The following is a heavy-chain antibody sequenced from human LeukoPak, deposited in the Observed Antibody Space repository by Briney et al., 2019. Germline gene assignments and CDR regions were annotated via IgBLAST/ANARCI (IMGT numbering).Heavy chain of an antibody. V-gene: IGHV3-66*01. D-gene: IGHD6-25*01. CDR2: IYSGGST. J-gene: IGHJ3*02. CDR1: GYAVRSNY. CDR3: AREAGSDAFDI. Sequence: GGSLRLSCAASGYAVRSNYMSWVPQAPGEGLEWVSVIYSGGSTYYADSVKGRFTISRDNSKNTLYLQMNSLRAEDTAVYYCAREAGSDAFDIWGQGTMVTVSS.